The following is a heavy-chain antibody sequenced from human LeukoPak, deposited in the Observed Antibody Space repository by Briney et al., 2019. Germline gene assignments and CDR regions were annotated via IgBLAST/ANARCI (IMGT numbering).Heavy chain of an antibody. D-gene: IGHD5-18*01. Sequence: GGSLRLSCAASGFTFDDYAMHWVRQAPGKGLEWVSGISWNSGSIGYADSVKGRFTISRDNAKNSLYLQMNSLRDEGTAVYYCARDRHTAMVYYYYYMDVWGTGTTVTVSS. CDR2: ISWNSGSI. CDR1: GFTFDDYA. V-gene: IGHV3-9*01. J-gene: IGHJ6*03. CDR3: ARDRHTAMVYYYYYMDV.